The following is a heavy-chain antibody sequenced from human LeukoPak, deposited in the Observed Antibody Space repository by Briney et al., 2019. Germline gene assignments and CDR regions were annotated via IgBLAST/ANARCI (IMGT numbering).Heavy chain of an antibody. CDR1: GDTFSSYY. D-gene: IGHD3-3*01. V-gene: IGHV1-46*01. CDR2: INPSGGST. Sequence: GASVKVSCKASGDTFSSYYMHWVRQAPGQGLEWMGIINPSGGSTTYAQKFQGRVTMTRDTSTSTVYMELSSLRSEDTVVYYCARGGVLRFLEHLDYWGQGTLVTVSS. J-gene: IGHJ4*02. CDR3: ARGGVLRFLEHLDY.